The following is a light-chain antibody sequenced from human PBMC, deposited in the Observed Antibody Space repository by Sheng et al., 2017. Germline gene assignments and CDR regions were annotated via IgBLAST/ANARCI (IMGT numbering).Light chain of an antibody. J-gene: IGKJ3*01. CDR2: DAS. V-gene: IGKV1-33*01. Sequence: DIQMTQSPPSLSASVGDRVTITCQASHDINIYLNWYQQKPGKAPKLLISDASNLETGVPSRFSGSGSGTDFTLKISRVEADDVGIYYCVSSLQTRTFGPGTKVDFK. CDR3: VSSLQTRT. CDR1: HDINIY.